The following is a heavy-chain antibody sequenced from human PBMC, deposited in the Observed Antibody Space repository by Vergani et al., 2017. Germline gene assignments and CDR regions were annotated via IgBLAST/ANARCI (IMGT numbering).Heavy chain of an antibody. V-gene: IGHV4-59*01. CDR1: GGSISSYY. D-gene: IGHD5/OR15-5a*01. Sequence: QVQLQESGPGLVKPSETLSLTCTVSGGSISSYYWSWIRQPPGKGLEWSGYIYYSGSTNYKPSLKSRVTIAVDTSKNQFSLKLSSVTAADTAVYYCARDLSVYSVYDFIAFDIWGQGTMVTVSS. J-gene: IGHJ3*02. CDR3: ARDLSVYSVYDFIAFDI. CDR2: IYYSGST.